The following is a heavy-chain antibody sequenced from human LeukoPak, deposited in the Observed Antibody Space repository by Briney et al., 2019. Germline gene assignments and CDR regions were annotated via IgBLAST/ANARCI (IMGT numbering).Heavy chain of an antibody. CDR3: ARGRTVTGY. J-gene: IGHJ4*02. Sequence: GGSLRLSCAASGFTFDDYAMHWVRQAPGKGLEWVSLISGDGGSTYYADSVKGRFTISRDNAKNSLYLQMNSLRAEGTALYYCARGRTVTGYWGQGTLVTVSS. V-gene: IGHV3-43*02. D-gene: IGHD4-17*01. CDR1: GFTFDDYA. CDR2: ISGDGGST.